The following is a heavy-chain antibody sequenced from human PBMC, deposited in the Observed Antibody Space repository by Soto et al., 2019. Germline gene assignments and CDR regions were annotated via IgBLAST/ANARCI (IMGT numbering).Heavy chain of an antibody. CDR3: AKDYCISTSCYGGVVDY. J-gene: IGHJ4*02. CDR1: GFTFSSYG. D-gene: IGHD2-2*01. Sequence: QVQLVESGGGVVQPGRSLRLSCAASGFTFSSYGMHWVRQAPGKGLEWVAVISYDGSNKYYADSVKGRFTISRDNSKNTLYLQMNRLRAEDTAGYDCAKDYCISTSCYGGVVDYWGQGPLVTVSS. CDR2: ISYDGSNK. V-gene: IGHV3-30*18.